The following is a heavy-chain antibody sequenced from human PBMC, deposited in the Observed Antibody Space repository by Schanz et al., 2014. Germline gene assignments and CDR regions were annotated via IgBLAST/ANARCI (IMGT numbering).Heavy chain of an antibody. J-gene: IGHJ4*02. Sequence: QVQLVESGGGVVQPGRSLRLSCAASGFTFSRYGMHWVRQAPGKGLEWVAATRYDGNNKYYVDSVKGRFTISRDNSKNTVYLQMNSLRGEDTGMYYCARGDPVAGLDYWGRGTLVTVSS. CDR3: ARGDPVAGLDY. V-gene: IGHV3-33*01. CDR2: TRYDGNNK. CDR1: GFTFSRYG.